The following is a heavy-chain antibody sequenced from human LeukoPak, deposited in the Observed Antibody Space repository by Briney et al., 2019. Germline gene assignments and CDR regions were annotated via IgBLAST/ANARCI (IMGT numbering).Heavy chain of an antibody. D-gene: IGHD3-22*01. V-gene: IGHV3-23*01. CDR3: AKHMGSSSGYYFPD. CDR2: IPSSGGST. Sequence: PGGSLRLSCAASGFTFNSYAMSWVRQAPGKGLEWVSPIPSSGGSTYYADSVKGRFTISRDNSKNTLHVQMNSLGAEDTAVYYCAKHMGSSSGYYFPDWGQGTLVTVSS. J-gene: IGHJ4*02. CDR1: GFTFNSYA.